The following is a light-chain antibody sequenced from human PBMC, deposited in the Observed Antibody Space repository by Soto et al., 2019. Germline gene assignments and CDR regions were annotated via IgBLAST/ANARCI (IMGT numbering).Light chain of an antibody. Sequence: DIQITQSPSTLSGSVGDRVTITCRASQTISSWLAWYQQKPGKAPKLLIYKASSLESGVPSRFSGSESGTEFTLTISSLQPDDFATYYCQQYHSYWTFGQGTKVDIK. V-gene: IGKV1-5*03. CDR3: QQYHSYWT. CDR1: QTISSW. J-gene: IGKJ1*01. CDR2: KAS.